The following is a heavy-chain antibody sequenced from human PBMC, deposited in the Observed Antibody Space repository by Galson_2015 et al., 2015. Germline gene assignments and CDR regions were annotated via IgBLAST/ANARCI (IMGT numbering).Heavy chain of an antibody. CDR2: ISGSGGST. Sequence: SLRLSCAASGFTFSSYAMSWVRQAPGKGLEWVSAISGSGGSTYYADSVKGRFTISRDNSKNTLYPQMNSLRAEDTAVYYCAKDPIKVWFGESDVWGKGTTVTVSS. D-gene: IGHD3-10*01. CDR1: GFTFSSYA. J-gene: IGHJ6*04. CDR3: AKDPIKVWFGESDV. V-gene: IGHV3-23*01.